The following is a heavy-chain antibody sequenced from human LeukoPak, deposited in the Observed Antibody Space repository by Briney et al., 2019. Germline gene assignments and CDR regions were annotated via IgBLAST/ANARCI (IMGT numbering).Heavy chain of an antibody. J-gene: IGHJ3*01. V-gene: IGHV1-69*05. CDR2: IIPLFCTA. Sequence: GASVKVSCKASVYTFTSYGISWVLQAPGQGLEWMGRIIPLFCTANYTQKFQGRVTITTDESASTAYMELSSLSSEDKAVYYCASLMMVLEMAQAMEDFDVWGQGTMVTVSS. D-gene: IGHD5-24*01. CDR3: ASLMMVLEMAQAMEDFDV. CDR1: VYTFTSYG.